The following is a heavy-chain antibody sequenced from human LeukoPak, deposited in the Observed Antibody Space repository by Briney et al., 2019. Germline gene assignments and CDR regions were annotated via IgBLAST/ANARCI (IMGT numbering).Heavy chain of an antibody. V-gene: IGHV1-69*04. Sequence: SVKVSCKAPGGTFSSYAISWVRQAPGQGLEWMGRIIPILGIANYAQKFQGRVTITADKSTSTAYMELSSLRSEDTAVYYCARGGLYYYDSPYYWGQGTLVTVSS. CDR1: GGTFSSYA. CDR3: ARGGLYYYDSPYY. J-gene: IGHJ4*02. CDR2: IIPILGIA. D-gene: IGHD3-22*01.